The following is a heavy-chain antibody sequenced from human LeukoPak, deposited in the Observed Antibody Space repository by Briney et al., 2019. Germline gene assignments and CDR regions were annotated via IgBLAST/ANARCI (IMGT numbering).Heavy chain of an antibody. D-gene: IGHD6-13*01. V-gene: IGHV3-7*04. CDR2: VNQDGTEK. CDR3: ARAQQLVGFDY. CDR1: GFTFCNSW. J-gene: IGHJ4*02. Sequence: GGSPRLSCAASGFTFCNSWMSWVRQAPGKGLWWVANVNQDGTEKYYVDSVKGRFTISRDNAKKSLYLQMNRLRVEDTAVYYCARAQQLVGFDYWGRGTLVSVSS.